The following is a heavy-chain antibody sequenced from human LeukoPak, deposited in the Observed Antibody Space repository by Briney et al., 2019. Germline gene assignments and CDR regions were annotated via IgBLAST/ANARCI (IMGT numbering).Heavy chain of an antibody. CDR2: IYYSGST. CDR1: GGSISSGDYY. J-gene: IGHJ5*02. D-gene: IGHD2-15*01. CDR3: ARVVVVAATGIRFDP. V-gene: IGHV4-30-4*08. Sequence: SQTLSLTCTVSGGSISSGDYYWSWIRQPPGKGLEWIGYIYYSGSTYNNPSLKSRVTISVDTSKNQFSLKLSSVTAADTAVYYCARVVVVAATGIRFDPWGQGTLVTVSS.